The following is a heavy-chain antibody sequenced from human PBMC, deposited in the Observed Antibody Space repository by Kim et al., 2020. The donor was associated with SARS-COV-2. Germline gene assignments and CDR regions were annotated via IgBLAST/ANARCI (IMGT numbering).Heavy chain of an antibody. J-gene: IGHJ4*02. Sequence: GGSLRLSCAASGLTVSSNCMSWVRQAPGKGLECVSIIYTDGSTYYADSVRGRVTISRDNSKNTLYLQMNSLRAEDTAVYYCARARWGCPYYFDDWAQGTPVTVSS. V-gene: IGHV3-53*01. CDR1: GLTVSSNC. D-gene: IGHD3-16*01. CDR2: IYTDGST. CDR3: ARARWGCPYYFDD.